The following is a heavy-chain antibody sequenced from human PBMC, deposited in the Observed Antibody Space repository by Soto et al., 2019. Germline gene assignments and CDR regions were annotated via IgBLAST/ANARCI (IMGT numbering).Heavy chain of an antibody. Sequence: SETLSLTCAVYGGSFSGYYWSWIRQPPGKGLEWIGEINHSGSTNYNPSLKSRVTISVDTSKNQFSLKLSSVTAADTAVYYCASRNSGSYSDGYFDYWGQGALVTVSS. CDR1: GGSFSGYY. V-gene: IGHV4-34*01. J-gene: IGHJ4*02. D-gene: IGHD1-26*01. CDR3: ASRNSGSYSDGYFDY. CDR2: INHSGST.